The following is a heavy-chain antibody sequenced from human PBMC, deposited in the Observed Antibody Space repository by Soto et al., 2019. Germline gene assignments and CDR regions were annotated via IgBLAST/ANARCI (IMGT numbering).Heavy chain of an antibody. V-gene: IGHV4-38-2*02. D-gene: IGHD6-19*01. J-gene: IGHJ1*01. CDR1: GYSIHTGFN. CDR3: ARDCGTGSYPLAS. Sequence: PTATLFLTCVVPGYSIHTGFNWCWIRRPPGKGLEWIGSIYHSGSTYYGPSLKSRVTLSVDTSKNQISLKLSSVTAADTALYLSARDCGTGSYPLASWGQ. CDR2: IYHSGST.